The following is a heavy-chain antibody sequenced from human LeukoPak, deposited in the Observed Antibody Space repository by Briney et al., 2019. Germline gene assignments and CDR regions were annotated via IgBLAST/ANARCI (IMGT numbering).Heavy chain of an antibody. Sequence: ASVKVSCKASGYTFTSYGISWVRQAPGQGLEWMGWISAYNGNTNYAQKLQGRVTMTTDTSTSTAYMELRSLRSDDTAVYYCARAVAVAVHYYYYYMDVWGKGTTVTVSS. J-gene: IGHJ6*03. D-gene: IGHD6-19*01. V-gene: IGHV1-18*01. CDR3: ARAVAVAVHYYYYYMDV. CDR2: ISAYNGNT. CDR1: GYTFTSYG.